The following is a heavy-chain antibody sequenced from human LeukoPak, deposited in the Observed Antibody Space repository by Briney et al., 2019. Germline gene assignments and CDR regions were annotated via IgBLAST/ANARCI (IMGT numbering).Heavy chain of an antibody. CDR1: GGTFSSYA. CDR2: IIPILGIA. J-gene: IGHJ4*02. Sequence: SVKVSCKTSGGTFSSYAISWVRQAPGQGLEWMGRIIPILGIANYAQKFQGRVTITADKSTSTAYMELSSLRSEDTAVYYCASTYYYYDSSGLDYWGQGTLVTVSS. D-gene: IGHD3-22*01. CDR3: ASTYYYYDSSGLDY. V-gene: IGHV1-69*04.